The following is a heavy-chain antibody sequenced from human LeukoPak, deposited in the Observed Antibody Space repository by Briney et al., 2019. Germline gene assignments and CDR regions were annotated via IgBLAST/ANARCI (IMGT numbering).Heavy chain of an antibody. CDR1: GFTFSSYS. Sequence: PGGSLRLSCAASGFTFSSYSMNWVRQAPGKGLEWVSSISSRSSYIYYADSVKGRFTISRDNAKNSLYLQMNSLRAEDTAVYYCARDQTAMANSRAFDIWGQGTTVTVSS. CDR3: ARDQTAMANSRAFDI. J-gene: IGHJ3*02. CDR2: ISSRSSYI. V-gene: IGHV3-21*01. D-gene: IGHD5-24*01.